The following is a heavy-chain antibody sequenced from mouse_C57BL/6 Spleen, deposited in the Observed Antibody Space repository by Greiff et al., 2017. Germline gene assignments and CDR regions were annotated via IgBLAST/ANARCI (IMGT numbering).Heavy chain of an antibody. CDR1: GYTFTSYW. CDR2: IDPSDSET. J-gene: IGHJ3*01. V-gene: IGHV1-52*01. D-gene: IGHD2-2*01. Sequence: QVQLKQPGAELVRPGSSVKLSCKASGYTFTSYWMHWVKQRPIQGLEWIGNIDPSDSETHYNQKFKDKATLTVDKSSSTAYMQLSSLTSEDSAVYYWALGMVRKGFAYWGQGTLVTVSA. CDR3: ALGMVRKGFAY.